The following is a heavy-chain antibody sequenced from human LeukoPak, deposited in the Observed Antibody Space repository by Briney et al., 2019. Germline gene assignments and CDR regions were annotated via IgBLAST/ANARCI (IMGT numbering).Heavy chain of an antibody. J-gene: IGHJ4*02. CDR2: IIPIFGTA. V-gene: IGHV1-69*13. CDR3: ARAQVKGAYDFWSGYYNSVY. CDR1: GGTFSSYA. Sequence: EASVTASCKASGGTFSSYAISWVRQAPGQGLEWMGGIIPIFGTANYAQKFQGRVTITADESTSTAYMELSSLRSEDTAVYYCARAQVKGAYDFWSGYYNSVYWGQGTLVTVSS. D-gene: IGHD3-3*01.